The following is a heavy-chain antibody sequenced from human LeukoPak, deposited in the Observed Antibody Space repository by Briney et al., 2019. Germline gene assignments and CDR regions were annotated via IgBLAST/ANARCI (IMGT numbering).Heavy chain of an antibody. CDR2: IFYSGST. J-gene: IGHJ4*02. CDR1: GGSISSSSYY. CDR3: AGQRDWGFGSYFDY. Sequence: SETLSLTCTVSGGSISSSSYYWGWVRQPPGKGLEWIGYIFYSGSTYYNPSLKSRVTISVDTSKNQFSLKLSSVTAADTAVYYCAGQRDWGFGSYFDYWGQGTLVTVSS. D-gene: IGHD7-27*01. V-gene: IGHV4-39*01.